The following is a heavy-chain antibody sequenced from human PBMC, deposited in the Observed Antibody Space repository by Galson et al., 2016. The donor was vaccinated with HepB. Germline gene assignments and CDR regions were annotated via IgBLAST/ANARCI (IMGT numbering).Heavy chain of an antibody. Sequence: SLRLSCAASGFTFSTYAMHWVRQAPGKGLEWVAVISYDGSNKYYADSVKGRFTISRDNSKNTLYLQMNRLRAEDTAVYYCARSRAARSYFDYWGQGTLVTVSS. CDR2: ISYDGSNK. CDR3: ARSRAARSYFDY. CDR1: GFTFSTYA. V-gene: IGHV3-30-3*01. D-gene: IGHD6-6*01. J-gene: IGHJ4*02.